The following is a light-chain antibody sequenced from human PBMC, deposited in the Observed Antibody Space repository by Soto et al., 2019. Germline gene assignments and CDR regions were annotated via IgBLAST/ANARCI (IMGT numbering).Light chain of an antibody. J-gene: IGLJ1*01. Sequence: QSVLTQPPSVSAAPGQKVTIACSGSSSNIGGNSVSWCQQLPGTAPKLLIYDDNKRPSGIPDRFSGPKSGTSATLGITGFQTGDEADYYCGSWDSSLSAYVFGTRTKATAL. CDR2: DDN. CDR1: SSNIGGNS. CDR3: GSWDSSLSAYV. V-gene: IGLV1-51*01.